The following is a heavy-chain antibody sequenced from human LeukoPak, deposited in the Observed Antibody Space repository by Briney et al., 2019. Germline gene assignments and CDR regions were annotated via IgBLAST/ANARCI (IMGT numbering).Heavy chain of an antibody. D-gene: IGHD4-23*01. V-gene: IGHV1-2*02. CDR1: GYTFTGYY. CDR3: ARANYGGPPGDY. J-gene: IGHJ4*02. CDR2: FNPNSRDT. Sequence: ASVKVSCKTSGYTFTGYYMHWVRQAPGQGLEWMGWFNPNSRDTNYARSFQGRVTMTRDTSIDTAYLELSRLRSDDTAVYYCARANYGGPPGDYWGQGTLVTVSS.